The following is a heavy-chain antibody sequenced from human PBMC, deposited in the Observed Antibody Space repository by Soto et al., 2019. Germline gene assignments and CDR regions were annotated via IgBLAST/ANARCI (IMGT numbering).Heavy chain of an antibody. Sequence: EAQLVESGGGLVKPGGSLRVSCAASGFNFSTYTMNWVRQAPGKGLEWVSSISGNNVYLYYADSVKGRFSISRDNAKNSMTLKMNRLRAEDTAIYYCARDRCSGGSCYRPYAFDMWGKGKLVTVSS. CDR1: GFNFSTYT. CDR3: ARDRCSGGSCYRPYAFDM. V-gene: IGHV3-21*01. J-gene: IGHJ3*02. CDR2: ISGNNVYL. D-gene: IGHD2-15*01.